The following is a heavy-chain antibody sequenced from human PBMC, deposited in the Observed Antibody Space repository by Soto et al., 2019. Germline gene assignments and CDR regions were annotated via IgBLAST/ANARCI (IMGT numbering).Heavy chain of an antibody. CDR2: IYYSGST. D-gene: IGHD3-3*01. V-gene: IGHV4-39*01. CDR1: GGSISSSSYY. Sequence: QLQLQESGPGLVKPSETLSLTCTVSGGSISSSSYYWGWIRQPPGKGLEWIGSIYYSGSTYYNPSLMSRVTIAVDTSKNQFSLKLSSVTAADTAVYYCARHQPPKYYDFWSGSDYWGQGTLVTVSS. CDR3: ARHQPPKYYDFWSGSDY. J-gene: IGHJ4*02.